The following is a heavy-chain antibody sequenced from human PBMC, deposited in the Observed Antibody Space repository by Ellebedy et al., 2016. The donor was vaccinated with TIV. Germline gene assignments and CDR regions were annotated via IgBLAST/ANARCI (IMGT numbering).Heavy chain of an antibody. D-gene: IGHD2-2*01. CDR1: GGSLSGYY. Sequence: GSLRLSXAVYGGSLSGYYWSWVRQPPGKGLEWIGEINHSGSTNHNPSLKSRVTIPVDTSKNQFSLKLRSVTAADTAVYFCARRPYCSTTTCYGLDYWGQGTLVTVSS. V-gene: IGHV4-34*01. CDR2: INHSGST. CDR3: ARRPYCSTTTCYGLDY. J-gene: IGHJ4*02.